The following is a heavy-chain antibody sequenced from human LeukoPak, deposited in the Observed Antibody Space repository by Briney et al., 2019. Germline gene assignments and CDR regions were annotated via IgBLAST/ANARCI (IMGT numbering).Heavy chain of an antibody. CDR2: IIPIFGTA. CDR3: ARGSYVEYGLYYYYYMDV. Sequence: SVKVSCKASGGTFSSYAISWVRQAPGQGLEWKGGIIPIFGTANYAQKFQGRVTITADESTSTAYMELSSLRSEDTAVYYCARGSYVEYGLYYYYYMDVWGKGTTVTVSS. J-gene: IGHJ6*03. V-gene: IGHV1-69*13. D-gene: IGHD2-2*01. CDR1: GGTFSSYA.